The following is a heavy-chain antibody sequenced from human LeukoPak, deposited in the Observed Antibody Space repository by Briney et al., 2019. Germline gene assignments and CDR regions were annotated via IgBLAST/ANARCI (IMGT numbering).Heavy chain of an antibody. CDR3: ARDETGDPTVDY. D-gene: IGHD7-27*01. J-gene: IGHJ4*02. V-gene: IGHV1-69*04. CDR2: IIPIFGIA. Sequence: GASVKVSCKASGGTFSSYAISWVRQAPGQELEWMGRIIPIFGIANYAQKFQGRVTITADKSTSTAYMELSSLRSEDTAVYYCARDETGDPTVDYWGQGTLVTVSS. CDR1: GGTFSSYA.